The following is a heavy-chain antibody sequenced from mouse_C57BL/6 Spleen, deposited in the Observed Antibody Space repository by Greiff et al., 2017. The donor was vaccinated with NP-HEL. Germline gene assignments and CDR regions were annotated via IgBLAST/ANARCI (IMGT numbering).Heavy chain of an antibody. CDR2: ISSGGSYT. CDR1: GFTFSSYG. J-gene: IGHJ4*01. V-gene: IGHV5-6*02. D-gene: IGHD1-1*01. Sequence: DVKLVESGGDLVKPGGSLKLSCAASGFTFSSYGMSWVRQTPDKRLEWVATISSGGSYTYYPDSVKGRFTISRDNAKNTLYLQMSSLKSEDTAMYYCASTTVEFYYAMDYWGQGTSVTVSS. CDR3: ASTTVEFYYAMDY.